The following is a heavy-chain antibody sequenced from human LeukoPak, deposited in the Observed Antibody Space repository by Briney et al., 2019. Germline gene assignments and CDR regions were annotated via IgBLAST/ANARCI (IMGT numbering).Heavy chain of an antibody. CDR2: IWYDGSNK. CDR1: GFTFSSYG. J-gene: IGHJ4*02. V-gene: IGHV3-33*01. CDR3: ARDGVGALMYYFDY. Sequence: GGSLRLSCAASGFTFSSYGMHWDRQAPGKGLEWVAVIWYDGSNKYDADSVKGRFTISRDNSKNTLYLQMNSLRAEDTAVYYCARDGVGALMYYFDYWGQGTLVTVSS. D-gene: IGHD1-26*01.